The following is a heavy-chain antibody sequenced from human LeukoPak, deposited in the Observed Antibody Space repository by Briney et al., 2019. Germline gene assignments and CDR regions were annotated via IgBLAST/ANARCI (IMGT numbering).Heavy chain of an antibody. CDR1: GYTFTSYG. CDR2: INPNSGGT. CDR3: ARVFNSGNYVDY. Sequence: ASVKVSCKASGYTFTSYGISRVRQAPGQGLEWMGWINPNSGGTNYAQKFQGRVTMTRDTSISTAYMELSRLRSDDTAVYYCARVFNSGNYVDYWGQGTLVTVSS. V-gene: IGHV1-2*02. J-gene: IGHJ4*02. D-gene: IGHD3-10*02.